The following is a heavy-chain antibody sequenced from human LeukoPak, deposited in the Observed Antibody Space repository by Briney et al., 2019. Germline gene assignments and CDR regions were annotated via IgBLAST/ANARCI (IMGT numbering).Heavy chain of an antibody. CDR3: AKDLYYGVVGATPPGFDP. D-gene: IGHD2-15*01. CDR2: ISYDGNNK. V-gene: IGHV3-30*18. Sequence: GGSLRLSCAASGFAFSSYGMHWVRQAPGKGLEWVAVISYDGNNKYYADSVKGRFIISRDNSNNTLSLQMNSLRAEDTAVYYCAKDLYYGVVGATPPGFDPWGQGTLVTVSS. CDR1: GFAFSSYG. J-gene: IGHJ5*02.